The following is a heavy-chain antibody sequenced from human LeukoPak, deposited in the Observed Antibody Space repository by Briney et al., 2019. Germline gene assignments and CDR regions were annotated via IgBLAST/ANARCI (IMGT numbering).Heavy chain of an antibody. CDR1: GGTFSSYA. D-gene: IGHD3-22*01. Sequence: SVKVSCKASGGTFSSYAISWVRQAPGQGLEWMGRIIPILGIANYAQKFQGRVTITADKSTSTAYMELSSLRSEDTAVYYCARGYYYDSSGYSTSYDYWGQGALVTVSS. CDR2: IIPILGIA. J-gene: IGHJ4*02. V-gene: IGHV1-69*04. CDR3: ARGYYYDSSGYSTSYDY.